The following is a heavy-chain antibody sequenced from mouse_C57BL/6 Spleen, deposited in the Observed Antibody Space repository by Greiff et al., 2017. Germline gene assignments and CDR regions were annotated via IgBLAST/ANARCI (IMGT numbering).Heavy chain of an antibody. CDR3: VRQGGLSPIYYDYDGYYFDY. V-gene: IGHV10-1*01. Sequence: EVQLVESGGGLVQPKGSLKLSCAASGFSFNTYAMNWVRQAPGKGLEWVARIRSKSNNYATYYADSVKDRFTISRDDSESMLYLQMNNLKTEDTAMYYCVRQGGLSPIYYDYDGYYFDYWGQGTTLTVSS. CDR2: IRSKSNNYAT. CDR1: GFSFNTYA. D-gene: IGHD2-4*01. J-gene: IGHJ2*01.